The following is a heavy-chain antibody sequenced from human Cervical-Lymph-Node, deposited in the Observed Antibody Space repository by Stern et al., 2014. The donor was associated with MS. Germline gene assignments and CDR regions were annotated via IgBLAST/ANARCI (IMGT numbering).Heavy chain of an antibody. V-gene: IGHV2-5*02. J-gene: IGHJ1*01. CDR1: GFSLNTSGVG. CDR2: IYWDDDK. Sequence: ESGPTLVNPTQTLTLTCTFSGFSLNTSGVGVGWIRQPPGKALEWLALIYWDDDKRYSPSLRSRLTITKDTSKNQVVLTVTNMDPVDTATYFLAHNANEYVWGNYRLGKGVIFQHLGQGTLVSVSS. D-gene: IGHD3-16*02. CDR3: AHNANEYVWGNYRLGKGVIFQH.